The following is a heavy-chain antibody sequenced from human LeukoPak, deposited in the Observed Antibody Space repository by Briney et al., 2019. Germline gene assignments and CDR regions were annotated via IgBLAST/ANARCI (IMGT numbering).Heavy chain of an antibody. J-gene: IGHJ5*01. V-gene: IGHV3-48*01. CDR2: ISSGSSTI. Sequence: PGGSLRLSCAASGFTFSSYSMNWARQAPGKGLEWVSYISSGSSTIYYADSVKGRFTISRDNAKNSLYLQMNSLRAEDTAVYYCARDPYSGTYHGYWFDSWGQGTLVTVSS. D-gene: IGHD1-26*01. CDR1: GFTFSSYS. CDR3: ARDPYSGTYHGYWFDS.